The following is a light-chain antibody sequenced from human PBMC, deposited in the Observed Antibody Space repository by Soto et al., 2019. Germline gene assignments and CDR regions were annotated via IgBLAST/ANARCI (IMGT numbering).Light chain of an antibody. V-gene: IGLV2-14*01. CDR3: SSYTSSSTPYV. CDR2: EVS. CDR1: SGDVGGYNY. J-gene: IGLJ1*01. Sequence: QSALTQPASVSGSPGQSITISCTGTSGDVGGYNYVSWYQQHPGKAPKLMIYEVSNRPSGVSNRFSGSKSGNTASLTISGLQAEDEADYYCSSYTSSSTPYVXGTGTKVTVL.